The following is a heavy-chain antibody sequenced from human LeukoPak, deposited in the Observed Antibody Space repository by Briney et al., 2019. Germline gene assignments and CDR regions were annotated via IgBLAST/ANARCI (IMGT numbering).Heavy chain of an antibody. J-gene: IGHJ4*02. CDR1: GFTFSNYG. CDR3: ARDRYGANSPFDY. CDR2: IWYDGSNN. D-gene: IGHD4-23*01. V-gene: IGHV3-33*01. Sequence: QTGRSLRLSCAASGFTFSNYGMHWVRQAPGKGLEWVAVIWYDGSNNYYGDSVKGRFTVSRDNSKNTLYLQMNSLRAEDTAVYYCARDRYGANSPFDYWGQGTLVTVSS.